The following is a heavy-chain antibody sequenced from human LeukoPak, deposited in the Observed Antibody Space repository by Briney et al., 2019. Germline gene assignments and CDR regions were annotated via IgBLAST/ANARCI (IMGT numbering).Heavy chain of an antibody. Sequence: SETLSLTRTVSGGSISGTSYFWNWIRQPAGKGLEWLGRVYNDGDTKYNPSLKSRLSISVDTSKNQFSLKLSSVTAADTAVYYCARVLGHSSGYDSQYYYYYYMDVWGKGTTVTVSS. CDR1: GGSISGTSYF. J-gene: IGHJ6*03. CDR3: ARVLGHSSGYDSQYYYYYYMDV. D-gene: IGHD5-12*01. V-gene: IGHV4-61*10. CDR2: VYNDGDT.